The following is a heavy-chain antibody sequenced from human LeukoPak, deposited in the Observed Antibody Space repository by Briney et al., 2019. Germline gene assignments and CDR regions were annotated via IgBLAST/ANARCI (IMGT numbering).Heavy chain of an antibody. Sequence: SETLSLTCTVSSGSISSYYWNWIRQPAGKGLKWIGRIYSSGTTHYNPSLKNRVTMSVDTSKNQFSLKLSSVTAADTAVYYCARSHYYDNSGYQILDYWGQGTLVTVSS. CDR3: ARSHYYDNSGYQILDY. CDR1: SGSISSYY. V-gene: IGHV4-4*07. CDR2: IYSSGTT. D-gene: IGHD3-22*01. J-gene: IGHJ4*02.